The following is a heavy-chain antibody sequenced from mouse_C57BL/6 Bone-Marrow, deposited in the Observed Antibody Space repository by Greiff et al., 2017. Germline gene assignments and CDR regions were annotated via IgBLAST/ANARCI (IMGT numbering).Heavy chain of an antibody. CDR1: GYTFTSYW. Sequence: QVQLQQPGAELVKPGASVKMSCQASGYTFTSYWITWVKQRPGQGLEWIGDIYPGSGSTNYNEKFKSKATLTVDTSSRPAYMQLSSLTSEDSSFYYCANIYYDGYYAMDYWGQGTSVTVSS. CDR2: IYPGSGST. V-gene: IGHV1-55*01. CDR3: ANIYYDGYYAMDY. J-gene: IGHJ4*01. D-gene: IGHD2-4*01.